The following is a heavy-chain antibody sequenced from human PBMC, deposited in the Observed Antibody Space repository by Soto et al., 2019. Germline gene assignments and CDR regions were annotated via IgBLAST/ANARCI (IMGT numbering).Heavy chain of an antibody. V-gene: IGHV1-69*13. D-gene: IGHD6-19*01. CDR3: ASRIAVAGKYYYYYYGMDV. CDR1: GGTFSSYA. J-gene: IGHJ6*02. Sequence: SVKVSCKASGGTFSSYAISWVRQAPGQGLEWMGGIIPIFGTANYAQKFQGRVTITADESTSTAYMELSSLRSEDTAVYYCASRIAVAGKYYYYYYGMDVWGQGTTVTVSS. CDR2: IIPIFGTA.